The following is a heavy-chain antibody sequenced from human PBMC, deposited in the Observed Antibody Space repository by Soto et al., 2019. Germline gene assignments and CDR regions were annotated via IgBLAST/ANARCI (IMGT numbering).Heavy chain of an antibody. Sequence: ASVKVSCKASGYTFSSYFISWVRQAPGQGLEWMGWISAYNGNTNYAQNLQGRVIMTTDTSTSTAYMELRSLRSDDTAVYYCARDLPPVDYWGQGTLVTVPQ. CDR2: ISAYNGNT. CDR3: ARDLPPVDY. J-gene: IGHJ4*02. CDR1: GYTFSSYF. V-gene: IGHV1-18*01.